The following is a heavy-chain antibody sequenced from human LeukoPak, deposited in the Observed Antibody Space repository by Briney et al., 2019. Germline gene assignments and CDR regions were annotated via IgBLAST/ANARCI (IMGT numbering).Heavy chain of an antibody. Sequence: PGGSLRLSCAASGFTFSDYDMHWVRQATGKGLEWVSAIGTAGDTYYTGSVKGRFTISRENAKNSLYLQMNSLRAGDTAVYYCASGEVRGVPAPAPLIDYWGQGTLVTVSS. V-gene: IGHV3-13*01. CDR1: GFTFSDYD. CDR3: ASGEVRGVPAPAPLIDY. CDR2: IGTAGDT. D-gene: IGHD3-10*01. J-gene: IGHJ4*02.